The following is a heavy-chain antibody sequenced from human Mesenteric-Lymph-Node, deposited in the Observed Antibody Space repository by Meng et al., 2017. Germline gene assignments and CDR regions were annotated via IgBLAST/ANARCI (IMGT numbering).Heavy chain of an antibody. Sequence: LKLGGSGGAWVKPGGSLRLSCAASGFTFSTYAMGWVRQAPGKGLEWVSGINSGGSATYYADSVKGRFTISRDNSKNTLYMQMNSLRVEDTAVYYCANGYSPDYWGQGTLVTVSS. D-gene: IGHD5-12*01. CDR1: GFTFSTYA. J-gene: IGHJ4*02. CDR3: ANGYSPDY. CDR2: INSGGSAT. V-gene: IGHV3-23*04.